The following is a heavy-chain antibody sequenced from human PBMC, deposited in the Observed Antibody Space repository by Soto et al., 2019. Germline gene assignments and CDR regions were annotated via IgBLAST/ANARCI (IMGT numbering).Heavy chain of an antibody. D-gene: IGHD6-13*01. Sequence: ASVKVSCKASGYTFTGYYMHWVRQAPGQGLEWMGWINPNSGGTNYAQKFQGWVTMTRDTSISTAYMELSRLRSDDTAVYYCARDSPRDSSWYAFDIWGQGTMVTVSS. V-gene: IGHV1-2*04. CDR2: INPNSGGT. J-gene: IGHJ3*02. CDR3: ARDSPRDSSWYAFDI. CDR1: GYTFTGYY.